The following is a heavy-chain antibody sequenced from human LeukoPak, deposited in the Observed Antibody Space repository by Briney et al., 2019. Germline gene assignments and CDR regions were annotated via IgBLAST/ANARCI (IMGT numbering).Heavy chain of an antibody. CDR2: TKNRANSYTT. J-gene: IGHJ4*02. V-gene: IGHV3-72*01. Sequence: GGSLRLSCATSGFTFNEHYLGWVRQAPGKGLEWVGRTKNRANSYTTEYAAFVKGRFTISRDDSKNSLRLQMNSPKTEDTAIYYCVASIISPSNYWGLGTLVTVSS. CDR3: VASIISPSNY. CDR1: GFTFNEHY. D-gene: IGHD3-10*01.